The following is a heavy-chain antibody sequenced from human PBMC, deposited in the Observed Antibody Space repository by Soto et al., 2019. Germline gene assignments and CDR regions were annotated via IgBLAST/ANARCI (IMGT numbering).Heavy chain of an antibody. CDR2: IYYSGST. J-gene: IGHJ3*02. V-gene: IGHV4-31*03. D-gene: IGHD2-2*01. CDR1: GGSISSGGYY. Sequence: QVQLQESGPGLVKPSQTLSLTCTVSGGSISSGGYYWSWIRQHPGKGLEWIGYIYYSGSTYYNPSLKSRVTISVDTSKNQFSLKLSSVTAADTAVYYCAREGHCSSTSCPPWYAFAIWGQGTMVTVSS. CDR3: AREGHCSSTSCPPWYAFAI.